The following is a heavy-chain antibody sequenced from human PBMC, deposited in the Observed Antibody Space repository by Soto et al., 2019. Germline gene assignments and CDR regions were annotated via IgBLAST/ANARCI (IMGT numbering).Heavy chain of an antibody. J-gene: IGHJ5*02. V-gene: IGHV4-34*01. CDR2: INHSGST. D-gene: IGHD2-8*01. CDR1: DGYISGYY. CDR3: ARRRDVLMVYAWVWWLAP. Sequence: LSHTCGVDDGYISGYYWSRIRKHPGKGLEWIGEINHSGSTNYNPSLKSRVTISVDTSKNQFSLKLSSVTAADTAVYYCARRRDVLMVYAWVWWLAPWGQGTLVTVSS.